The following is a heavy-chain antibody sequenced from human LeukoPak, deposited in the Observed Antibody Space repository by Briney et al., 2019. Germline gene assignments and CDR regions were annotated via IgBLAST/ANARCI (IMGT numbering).Heavy chain of an antibody. Sequence: PGGSLRLPCAASGFTFSSYNMNWVRQAPGKGLEWVSSLTSSSNYKYYADSVRGRFTISRDNAKNSLYLQMNSLRAEDTTVYYCARDCWDYGSGSYCGIDYWGQGTLVTVSS. CDR2: LTSSSNYK. CDR1: GFTFSSYN. J-gene: IGHJ4*02. D-gene: IGHD3-10*01. CDR3: ARDCWDYGSGSYCGIDY. V-gene: IGHV3-21*03.